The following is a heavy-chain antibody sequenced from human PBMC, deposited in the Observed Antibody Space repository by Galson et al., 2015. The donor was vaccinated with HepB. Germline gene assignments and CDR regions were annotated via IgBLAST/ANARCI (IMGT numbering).Heavy chain of an antibody. CDR3: AKDRGVWWLNIAATLPGDY. CDR1: GFTFSSYG. Sequence: SLRLSCAASGFTFSSYGMHWVRQAPGKGLEWVAVISCDGSNKYYADSVKGRFTISRDNSKNTLYLQMNSLRAEDTAVYYCAKDRGVWWLNIAATLPGDYWGQGTLVTVSS. J-gene: IGHJ4*02. V-gene: IGHV3-30*18. CDR2: ISCDGSNK. D-gene: IGHD6-13*01.